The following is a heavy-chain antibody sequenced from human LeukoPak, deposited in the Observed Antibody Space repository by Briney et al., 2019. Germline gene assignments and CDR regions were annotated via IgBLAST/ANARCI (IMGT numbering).Heavy chain of an antibody. V-gene: IGHV3-21*01. CDR1: GFTFSNYN. J-gene: IGHJ4*02. D-gene: IGHD6-19*01. CDR2: ISSSSTNI. CDR3: ARDDTAVAGTELDY. Sequence: GGSLRLSCAASGFTFSNYNMNWVRQAPGKGLEWASYISSSSTNIYYTDSVKGRFTISRDNAKNSLYLQMNSLRAEDTAVYYCARDDTAVAGTELDYWGQGTPVTVSS.